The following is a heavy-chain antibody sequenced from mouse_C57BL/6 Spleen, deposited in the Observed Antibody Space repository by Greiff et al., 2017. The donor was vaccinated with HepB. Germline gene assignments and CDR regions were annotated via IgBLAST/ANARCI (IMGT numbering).Heavy chain of an antibody. D-gene: IGHD2-14*01. V-gene: IGHV1-72*01. CDR3: AGGEGRGTTWFAY. CDR1: GYTFTSYW. CDR2: IDPNSGGT. Sequence: QVHVKQPGAELVKPGASVKLSCKASGYTFTSYWMHWVKQRPGRGLEWIGRIDPNSGGTKYNEKFKSKATLTVDKPSSTAYMQLSSLTSEDSAVYYCAGGEGRGTTWFAYWGQGTLVTVSA. J-gene: IGHJ3*01.